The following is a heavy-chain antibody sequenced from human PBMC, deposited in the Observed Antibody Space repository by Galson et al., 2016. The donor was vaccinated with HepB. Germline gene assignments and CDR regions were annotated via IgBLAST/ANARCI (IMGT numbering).Heavy chain of an antibody. J-gene: IGHJ4*02. CDR3: ARKSPYGDYHLDS. CDR2: ISSSATTYI. D-gene: IGHD4-17*01. CDR1: GFTLSSHT. Sequence: SLRLSCAGSGFTLSSHTMNWVRQAPGKGLEWVSSISSSATTYIYYAASVKGRFNVSRDNAKHSLFPQNNSLRAEDTAIYYCARKSPYGDYHLDSWGQGTLVTVSS. V-gene: IGHV3-21*01.